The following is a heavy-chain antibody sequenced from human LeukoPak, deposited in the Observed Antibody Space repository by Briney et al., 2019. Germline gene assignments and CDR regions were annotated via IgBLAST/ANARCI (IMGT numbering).Heavy chain of an antibody. CDR2: IYYSGST. V-gene: IGHV4-59*01. Sequence: SSETLSLTCTVSGGSISSYYWSWLRQPPGKGLEWIGYIYYSGSTNYNPSLKSRVTISVDTSKNQFSLKLSSVTAADTAVYYCARVIIDYDFWSGYYRDAFDIWGQGTMVTVSS. D-gene: IGHD3-3*01. CDR3: ARVIIDYDFWSGYYRDAFDI. J-gene: IGHJ3*02. CDR1: GGSISSYY.